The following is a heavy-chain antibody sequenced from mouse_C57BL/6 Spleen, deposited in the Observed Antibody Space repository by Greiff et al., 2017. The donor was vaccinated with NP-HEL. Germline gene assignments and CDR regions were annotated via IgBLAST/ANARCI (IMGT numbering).Heavy chain of an antibody. V-gene: IGHV5-4*01. CDR1: GFTFSSYA. J-gene: IGHJ3*01. CDR3: ARDFYDYDEGFAY. Sequence: EVQLVESGGGLVKPGGSLKLSCAASGFTFSSYAMSWVRQTPEKRLEWVATISDGGSYTYYPDNVKGRFTISRDNAKNNLYLQMSHLKSEDTAMYYCARDFYDYDEGFAYWGQGTLVTVSA. CDR2: ISDGGSYT. D-gene: IGHD2-4*01.